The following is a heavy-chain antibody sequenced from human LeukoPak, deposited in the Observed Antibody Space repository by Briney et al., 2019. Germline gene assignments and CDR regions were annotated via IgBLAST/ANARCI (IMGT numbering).Heavy chain of an antibody. J-gene: IGHJ4*02. CDR2: INHSGST. CDR3: ARSSSTSWYEQSFHY. CDR1: GGSFSGYY. D-gene: IGHD2-2*01. V-gene: IGHV4-34*01. Sequence: PSETLSLTCAVYGGSFSGYYWSWIRQPPGKGLEWIGEINHSGSTNYNPSLKSRVTISVDTSKNQFSLKLSSVTAADTAVYYCARSSSTSWYEQSFHYWGQGTLVTVSS.